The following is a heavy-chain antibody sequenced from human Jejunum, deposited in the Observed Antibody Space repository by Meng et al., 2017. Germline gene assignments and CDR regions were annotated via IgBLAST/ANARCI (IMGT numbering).Heavy chain of an antibody. D-gene: IGHD4-17*01. CDR3: ARGRDYDDPPVDYFDY. V-gene: IGHV4-39*07. J-gene: IGHJ4*01. CDR2: IYYSGNT. Sequence: SETLSLTCTVSGGSITSSSYYWSWFRQPPGQGLEWIGSIYYSGNTYYKSSLKSRVTISVDTSKNQFSLRLSSVTAADTAVYYCARGRDYDDPPVDYFDYWGQGTLVTVSS. CDR1: GGSITSSSYY.